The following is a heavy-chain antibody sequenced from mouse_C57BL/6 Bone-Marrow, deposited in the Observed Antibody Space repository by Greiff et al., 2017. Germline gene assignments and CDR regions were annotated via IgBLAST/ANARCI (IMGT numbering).Heavy chain of an antibody. CDR3: ARTPYYYGSSYYAMDY. V-gene: IGHV1-55*01. CDR2: IYPGSGST. Sequence: VQLQQPGAELVKPGASVKMSCKASGYTFTSYWITWVKQRPGQGLEWIGDIYPGSGSTNYNEKLKSKATLTVDTSSSTAYMQLSSLTSEDSAVYYCARTPYYYGSSYYAMDYWGQGTSVTVSS. D-gene: IGHD1-1*01. J-gene: IGHJ4*01. CDR1: GYTFTSYW.